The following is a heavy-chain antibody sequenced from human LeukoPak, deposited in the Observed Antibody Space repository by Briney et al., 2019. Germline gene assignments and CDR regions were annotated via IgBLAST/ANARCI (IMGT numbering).Heavy chain of an antibody. D-gene: IGHD3-10*01. Sequence: TGGSLRLSCAASGFTFSSYAMHWVRQAPGKGLEWVAVISYDGSNKYYADSVKGRFTISRDNSKNTLYLQMNSLRAEDTAVYYCARDYYGSGSLDYWGQGTLVTVSS. CDR1: GFTFSSYA. J-gene: IGHJ4*02. V-gene: IGHV3-30-3*01. CDR3: ARDYYGSGSLDY. CDR2: ISYDGSNK.